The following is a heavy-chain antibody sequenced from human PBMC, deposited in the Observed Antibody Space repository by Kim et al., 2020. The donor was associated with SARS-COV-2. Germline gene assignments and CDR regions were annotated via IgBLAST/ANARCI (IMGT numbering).Heavy chain of an antibody. Sequence: GGSLRLSCAASGFTFDDYAMHWVRQAPGKGLEWVSLISGDGGSTYYADSVKGRFTISRDNSKNSLYLQMNSLRTEDTALYYCAKDAPYTIFGVVTRIYYYYGMHVWGQGTTVTVSS. CDR2: ISGDGGST. CDR1: GFTFDDYA. CDR3: AKDAPYTIFGVVTRIYYYYGMHV. V-gene: IGHV3-43*02. J-gene: IGHJ6*02. D-gene: IGHD3-3*01.